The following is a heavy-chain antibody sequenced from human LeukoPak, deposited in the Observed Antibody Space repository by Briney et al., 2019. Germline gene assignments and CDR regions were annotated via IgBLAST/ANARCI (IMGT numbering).Heavy chain of an antibody. Sequence: PGGSLRLSCAASGFTFSSYWMHWVRQAPGKGLVWVSRINSDGRSTTYADSVKGRFTISRDNAKHTLYLQMNSLRAEDTAVYFCAREYFYDNYFDYWGQGTLVTVSS. CDR1: GFTFSSYW. J-gene: IGHJ4*02. CDR3: AREYFYDNYFDY. D-gene: IGHD3-22*01. V-gene: IGHV3-74*01. CDR2: INSDGRST.